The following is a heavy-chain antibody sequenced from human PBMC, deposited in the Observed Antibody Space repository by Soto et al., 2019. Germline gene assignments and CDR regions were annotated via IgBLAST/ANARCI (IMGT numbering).Heavy chain of an antibody. CDR3: ARGAYFDSSGYFDS. CDR2: IFHSGNT. J-gene: IGHJ4*02. CDR1: GASISTSYY. Sequence: SETLSLTCTVSGASISTSYYWSWIRQHPGEGLEWIGYIFHSGNTYYNPSLKSRATISVDTSKNQFSLKLGSVTAADTAVYYCARGAYFDSSGYFDSWGQGALVTVSS. D-gene: IGHD3-22*01. V-gene: IGHV4-31*03.